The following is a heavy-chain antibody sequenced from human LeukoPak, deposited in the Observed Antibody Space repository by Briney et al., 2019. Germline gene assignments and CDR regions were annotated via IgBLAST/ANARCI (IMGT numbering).Heavy chain of an antibody. Sequence: SETLSLTCAVSGGSISSSNWWSWVRQPPGKGLEWIGEIYHSGSTYYNPSLKSRATISVDTSKNQFSLKLSSVTAADTAVYYCARIGGHAFDIWGQGTMVTVSS. J-gene: IGHJ3*02. CDR2: IYHSGST. D-gene: IGHD3-10*01. CDR3: ARIGGHAFDI. V-gene: IGHV4-4*02. CDR1: GGSISSSNW.